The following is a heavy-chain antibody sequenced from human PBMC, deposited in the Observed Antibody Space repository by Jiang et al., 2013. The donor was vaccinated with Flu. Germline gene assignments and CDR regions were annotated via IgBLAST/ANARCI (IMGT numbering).Heavy chain of an antibody. CDR2: IYHSGST. D-gene: IGHD1-1*01. Sequence: SWIRQPPGKGLEWIGYIYHSGSTYYNPSLKSRVTISVDRSKNQFSLKLSSVTAADTAVYYCARGTAGYWFDPWGQGTLVTVSS. J-gene: IGHJ5*02. V-gene: IGHV4-30-2*01. CDR3: ARGTAGYWFDP.